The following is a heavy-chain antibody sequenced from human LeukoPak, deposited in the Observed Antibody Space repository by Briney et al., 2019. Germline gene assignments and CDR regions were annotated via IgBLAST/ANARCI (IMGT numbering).Heavy chain of an antibody. CDR3: AKDAFASLRFLEWFPFDY. CDR1: GLTFSSYA. D-gene: IGHD3-3*01. V-gene: IGHV3-23*01. J-gene: IGHJ4*02. Sequence: PGGSLRLSCAASGLTFSSYAMSWVRQAPGKGLEWVSAISGSGGSTYYADSVKGRFTISRDNSKNTLYLQMNSLRAEDTAVYYCAKDAFASLRFLEWFPFDYWGQGTLVTVSS. CDR2: ISGSGGST.